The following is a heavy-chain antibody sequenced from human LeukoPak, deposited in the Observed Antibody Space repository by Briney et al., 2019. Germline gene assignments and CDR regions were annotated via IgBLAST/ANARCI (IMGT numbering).Heavy chain of an antibody. Sequence: GGSLRLSCAASGFIFRNYAMHWVRQAPGKGLEYVSAISSNGDNTYYGNSVRGRFTISRDNSKNTLFLQMGSLSAEDMAVYYCVREERGLAIDYWGQGTLVTVSS. V-gene: IGHV3-64*01. CDR3: VREERGLAIDY. CDR2: ISSNGDNT. J-gene: IGHJ4*02. CDR1: GFIFRNYA. D-gene: IGHD5-12*01.